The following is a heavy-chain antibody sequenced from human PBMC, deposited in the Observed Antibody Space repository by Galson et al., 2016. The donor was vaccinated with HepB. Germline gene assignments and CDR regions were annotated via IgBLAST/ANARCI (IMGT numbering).Heavy chain of an antibody. J-gene: IGHJ4*02. CDR3: ARRAYSGHGLAF. V-gene: IGHV4-30-2*06. Sequence: TLSLTCTVSGGSIINNNYSWHWIRQSPGKGLEWIGYIYHSGTTFYNPSLKSRVTISVDRSKNQFSLKLTSVTAADTAVYYCARRAYSGHGLAFWGQGTLVTVSS. D-gene: IGHD5-12*01. CDR2: IYHSGTT. CDR1: GGSIINNNYS.